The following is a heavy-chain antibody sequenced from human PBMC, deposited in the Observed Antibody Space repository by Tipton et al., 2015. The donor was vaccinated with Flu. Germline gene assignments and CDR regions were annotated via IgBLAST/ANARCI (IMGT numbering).Heavy chain of an antibody. V-gene: IGHV3-53*01. CDR2: IYSGGSA. D-gene: IGHD6-19*01. CDR3: AKVIPELVAGLDY. CDR1: GFTISSNY. Sequence: SLRLSCAASGFTISSNYMTWVRQAPGKGLEWVSVIYSGGSAYYADSVMGRFTISRDNIKNTLYLQMNSLRAEDTAVYYCAKVIPELVAGLDYWGQGTLVTVSS. J-gene: IGHJ4*02.